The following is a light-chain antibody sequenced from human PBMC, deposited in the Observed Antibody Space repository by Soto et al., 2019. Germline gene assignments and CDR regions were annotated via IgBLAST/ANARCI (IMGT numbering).Light chain of an antibody. CDR2: EVS. J-gene: IGLJ1*01. Sequence: QSALTQPASVSGSPGQSITISCTGTSSDVGGYNYVSWYQQHPGKAPKPMIYEVSNRPSGVSNRFSGSKSGNTASLTISGLQAEDEADYYCSSYTSSSTWVFGTGTKVTVL. V-gene: IGLV2-14*01. CDR1: SSDVGGYNY. CDR3: SSYTSSSTWV.